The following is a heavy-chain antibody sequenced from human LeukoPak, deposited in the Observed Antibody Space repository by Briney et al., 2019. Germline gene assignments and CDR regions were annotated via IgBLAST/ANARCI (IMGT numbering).Heavy chain of an antibody. CDR1: GGSISSYY. V-gene: IGHV4-59*01. J-gene: IGHJ4*02. CDR2: IYYSGST. D-gene: IGHD3-22*01. Sequence: PSETLSLTCTVSGGSISSYYWSWIRQPPGEGLEWIGYIYYSGSTNYNPSLKSRVTISVDTSKNQFSLKLSSVTAADTAVYYCARGDYYYDSSGYWGQGTLVTVSS. CDR3: ARGDYYYDSSGY.